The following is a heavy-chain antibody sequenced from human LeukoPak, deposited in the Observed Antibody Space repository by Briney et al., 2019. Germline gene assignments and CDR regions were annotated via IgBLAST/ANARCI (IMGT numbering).Heavy chain of an antibody. J-gene: IGHJ5*02. CDR3: AIATYTCFDP. Sequence: ASVQVSFKASGYTFTSYDINWVRQATGQGLEWMGWMNPNRGNTGYAQKFQGRVTMTRNTSISTAYMELSSLRSEDTAVYYRAIATYTCFDPWGQGTLVTVSS. V-gene: IGHV1-8*01. CDR1: GYTFTSYD. CDR2: MNPNRGNT.